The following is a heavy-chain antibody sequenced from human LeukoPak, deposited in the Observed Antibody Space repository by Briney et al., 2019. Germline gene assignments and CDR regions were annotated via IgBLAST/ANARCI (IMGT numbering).Heavy chain of an antibody. CDR1: GYTFTSYG. CDR3: ARDLSETYYYDSSTDY. Sequence: GASVKVSCKASGYTFTSYGISWVRQAPGQGLEWMGWISAYNGNTNCAQKPQGRVTMTTDTSTSTAYMELRSLRSDDTAVYYCARDLSETYYYDSSTDYWGQGTLVTVSS. V-gene: IGHV1-18*01. D-gene: IGHD3-22*01. J-gene: IGHJ4*02. CDR2: ISAYNGNT.